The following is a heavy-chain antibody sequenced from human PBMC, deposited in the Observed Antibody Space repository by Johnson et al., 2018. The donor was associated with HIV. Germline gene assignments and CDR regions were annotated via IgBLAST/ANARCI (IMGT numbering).Heavy chain of an antibody. V-gene: IGHV3-13*01. CDR3: ARDVQVGYGGALEI. D-gene: IGHD5-12*01. CDR1: GFSFSNYD. Sequence: VLLVESGGGLVQPGGSLRVSCAASGFSFSNYDMHWVRQATGKGLEWISLIGTAGDTYSPDSVKGRFTVSRENARNSLYLQMNSLRAGDTAVYYCARDVQVGYGGALEIWGLGTRVTVSS. CDR2: IGTAGDT. J-gene: IGHJ3*02.